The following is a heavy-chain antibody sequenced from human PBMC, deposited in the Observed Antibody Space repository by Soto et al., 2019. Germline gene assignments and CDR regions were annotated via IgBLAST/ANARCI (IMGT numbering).Heavy chain of an antibody. CDR1: GDSVGSASYY. Sequence: SETLSLTCTVSGDSVGSASYYWTWIRQPPGEGLEWIGYISATGSTNYTPSLKSRLTISVDTSKNQFSLKLSSVAAAATAVYYCARDIRGYSRAFDYWGQGTLVTVSS. CDR3: ARDIRGYSRAFDY. CDR2: ISATGST. V-gene: IGHV4-61*01. D-gene: IGHD5-18*01. J-gene: IGHJ4*02.